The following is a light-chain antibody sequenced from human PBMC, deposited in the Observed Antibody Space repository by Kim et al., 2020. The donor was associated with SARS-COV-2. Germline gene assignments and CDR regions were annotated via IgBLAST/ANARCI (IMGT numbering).Light chain of an antibody. CDR2: GAT. CDR1: QSLNSAS. V-gene: IGKV3-20*01. J-gene: IGKJ1*01. CDR3: QQFGSAPRT. Sequence: SPGERATLSCRASQSLNSASIAWYQQRTGQAPRLLIFGATGRATGIPDRFSGSGSGTDFTLSISRLEPEDFAVYYCQQFGSAPRTFGQGTKVYIK.